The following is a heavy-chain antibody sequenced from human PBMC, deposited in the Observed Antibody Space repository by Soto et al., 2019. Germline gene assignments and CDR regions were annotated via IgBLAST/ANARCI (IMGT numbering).Heavy chain of an antibody. V-gene: IGHV1-18*01. CDR3: ARDPSTSGRSGHDY. CDR1: GYTFTNYG. CDR2: INAYNGNT. J-gene: IGHJ4*02. Sequence: QVQLVQSGVEVKKPGASVKVSCKASGYTFTNYGISWVRQAPGQGLEWVGWINAYNGNTNYAQNLQGRVALTTDTSASTAYMDLRSLRSDDTAVYYCARDPSTSGRSGHDYWGKGTLVTVSS. D-gene: IGHD6-25*01.